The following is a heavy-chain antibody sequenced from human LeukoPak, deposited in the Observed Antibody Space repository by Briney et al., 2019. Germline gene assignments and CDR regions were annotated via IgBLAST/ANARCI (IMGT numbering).Heavy chain of an antibody. V-gene: IGHV3-30-3*01. CDR2: ISYDGSNK. Sequence: PGGSLRLSCAASGFTFSSYAMHWVRQAPGKGLEWVAVISYDGSNKYYADSVKGRFTISRDNSKNTLYLQMNSLSAEDTAVYYCARDRLITFGGVEDYFDYWGQGTLVTVSS. D-gene: IGHD3-16*01. CDR1: GFTFSSYA. J-gene: IGHJ4*02. CDR3: ARDRLITFGGVEDYFDY.